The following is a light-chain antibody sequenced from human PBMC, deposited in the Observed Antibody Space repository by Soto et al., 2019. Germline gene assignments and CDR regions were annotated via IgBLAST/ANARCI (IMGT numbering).Light chain of an antibody. CDR2: DAS. CDR3: QQYNSYQGT. CDR1: QSISSW. J-gene: IGKJ1*01. V-gene: IGKV1-5*01. Sequence: DIQMTQSPSTLSASVGDRVTITCRASQSISSWLAWYQQKPGKAPKLLIYDASSLESGDPSRFSGSGSGTEFTLTISSLQPDDFATYYCQQYNSYQGTLGQGTKVDIK.